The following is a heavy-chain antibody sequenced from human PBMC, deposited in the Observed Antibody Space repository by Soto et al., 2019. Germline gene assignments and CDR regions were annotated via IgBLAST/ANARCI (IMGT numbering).Heavy chain of an antibody. CDR2: IYSGGST. Sequence: EVQLVQSGGGVVQPGGSLRLSCAASGFSVNNNYMSWVRQAPGKGLEWVSVIYSGGSTYYADSVKGRFTISSDNSKNTLYLQMNSPRAEDTAVYYCAIDSTAYYYMDVWGKGTTVTVSS. CDR1: GFSVNNNY. V-gene: IGHV3-66*01. J-gene: IGHJ6*03. D-gene: IGHD2-2*01. CDR3: AIDSTAYYYMDV.